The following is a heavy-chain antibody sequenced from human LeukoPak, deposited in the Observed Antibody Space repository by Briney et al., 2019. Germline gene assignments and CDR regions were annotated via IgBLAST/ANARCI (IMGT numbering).Heavy chain of an antibody. CDR3: AKDSSSGCPTCYYYGMDV. V-gene: IGHV3-30*18. CDR2: ISYDGSNK. J-gene: IGHJ6*02. D-gene: IGHD6-19*01. CDR1: GFTFSSYG. Sequence: GGSLRLSCAASGFTFSSYGMHWVRQAPGKGLEWVAVISYDGSNKYYADSVKGRFTISRDNSKNTLYLQMNSLRAEDTAVYYCAKDSSSGCPTCYYYGMDVWGQGTTVPVSS.